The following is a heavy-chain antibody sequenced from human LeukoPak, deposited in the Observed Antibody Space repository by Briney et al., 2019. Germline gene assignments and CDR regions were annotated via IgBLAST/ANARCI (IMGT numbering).Heavy chain of an antibody. CDR2: INPKNGDT. CDR3: GRGSQSFDP. CDR1: GYTFTAYY. Sequence: ASVKVSCKASGYTFTAYYGHWVRQAPGQPPERMRRINPKNGDTNCTQKFQDRITMTTDTSMRADNMEISRRTYHDTAVYYCGRGSQSFDPWGQGTLVTVSS. J-gene: IGHJ5*02. V-gene: IGHV1-2*06. D-gene: IGHD1-26*01.